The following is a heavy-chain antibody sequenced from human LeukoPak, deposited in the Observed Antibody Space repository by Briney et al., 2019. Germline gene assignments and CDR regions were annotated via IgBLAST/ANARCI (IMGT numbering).Heavy chain of an antibody. D-gene: IGHD5/OR15-5a*01. Sequence: GGSLRLSCAASGFTFSSYDMHWVRQAPGRGLEWVSAIGIAGDTYHPDSAKGRFTISRENAKNSMYLQMNSLKDGDTAVYYCIRGGIQVSGIDAFDIWGQGTMVTVSS. V-gene: IGHV3-13*01. CDR1: GFTFSSYD. CDR3: IRGGIQVSGIDAFDI. J-gene: IGHJ3*02. CDR2: IGIAGDT.